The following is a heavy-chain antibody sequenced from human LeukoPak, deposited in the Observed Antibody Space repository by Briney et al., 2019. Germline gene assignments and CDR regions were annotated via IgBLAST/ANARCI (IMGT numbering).Heavy chain of an antibody. V-gene: IGHV3-30*02. J-gene: IGHJ4*02. CDR3: AKRLSSSSTWYYFDY. Sequence: GGSLRLSCAASGFTFNSYSMNWVRQAPGKGLEWVAFIRYDGSNKYYADSVKGRFTISRDNSKNTLYLQMNSLRAEDTAVYYCAKRLSSSSTWYYFDYWGQGTLVTVSS. CDR2: IRYDGSNK. CDR1: GFTFNSYS. D-gene: IGHD6-13*01.